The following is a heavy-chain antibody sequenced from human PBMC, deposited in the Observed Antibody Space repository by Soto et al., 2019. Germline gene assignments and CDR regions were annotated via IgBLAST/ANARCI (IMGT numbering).Heavy chain of an antibody. Sequence: GGSLRLSCAASGFTFSSYGMHWVRQAPGKXLEWVAVISYDGSNKYYADSVKGRFTISRDNSKNTLYLQMNSLRAEDTAVYYCAKDRGRSWYYYYYRMDVWGQGTTVTVSS. V-gene: IGHV3-30*18. J-gene: IGHJ6*02. CDR2: ISYDGSNK. CDR1: GFTFSSYG. D-gene: IGHD6-13*01. CDR3: AKDRGRSWYYYYYRMDV.